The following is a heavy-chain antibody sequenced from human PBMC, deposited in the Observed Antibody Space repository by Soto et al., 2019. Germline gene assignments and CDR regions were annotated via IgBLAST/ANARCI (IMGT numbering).Heavy chain of an antibody. CDR1: GGSFTDYT. Sequence: QVQLQQWGAGLLKPSETLSLTCAVHGGSFTDYTWSWIRQPPGKGLEWIGEIDHTRAAFYSPSLDMAVIRSCWPSVDEFTLVLDSAAAGETAVYFFSRGRVTPPLSMCYGFDPWCQGT. D-gene: IGHD3-10*02. CDR2: IDHTRAA. J-gene: IGHJ5*02. V-gene: IGHV4-34*02. CDR3: SRGRVTPPLSMCYGFDP.